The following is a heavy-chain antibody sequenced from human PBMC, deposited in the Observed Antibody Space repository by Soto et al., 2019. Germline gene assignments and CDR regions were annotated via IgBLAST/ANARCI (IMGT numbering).Heavy chain of an antibody. D-gene: IGHD4-17*01. V-gene: IGHV3-23*01. J-gene: IGHJ6*02. CDR3: ARGSLLDPPQYYYYGMDV. CDR1: GFTFSSYA. Sequence: GGSLRLSCAASGFTFSSYAMSWVRQAPGKGLEWVSAISGSGGSTYYADSVKGRFTISRDNSKNTLYLQMNSLRAEDTAVYYCARGSLLDPPQYYYYGMDVWGQGTTVTVSS. CDR2: ISGSGGST.